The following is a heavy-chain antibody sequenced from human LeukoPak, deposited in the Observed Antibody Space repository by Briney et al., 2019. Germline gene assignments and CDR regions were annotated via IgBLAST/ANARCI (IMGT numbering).Heavy chain of an antibody. CDR3: ARESDTAMVI. CDR1: GYSISSGYY. J-gene: IGHJ4*02. Sequence: SETLSLTCTVSGYSISSGYYWGWIRQPPGKGLEWIGSIYYTGNTYYNPSLKSRVTISVDTSKNQFSLKLSSVTAADTAVYYCARESDTAMVIGGQGTLVTVSS. D-gene: IGHD5-18*01. V-gene: IGHV4-38-2*02. CDR2: IYYTGNT.